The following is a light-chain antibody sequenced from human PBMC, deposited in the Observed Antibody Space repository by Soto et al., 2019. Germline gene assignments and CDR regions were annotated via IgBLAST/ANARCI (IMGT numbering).Light chain of an antibody. V-gene: IGLV2-14*03. CDR2: DVT. Sequence: QSVLTQPASVSGSPGQSITISCTGTSSDVGGYNYVSWYQQHPGKAPKLMISDVTNRPSGVSNRFSGSKSGNTASLTISGLQDEDEAEYYCSSYTSSTTFVFGTGTKVT. CDR3: SSYTSSTTFV. CDR1: SSDVGGYNY. J-gene: IGLJ1*01.